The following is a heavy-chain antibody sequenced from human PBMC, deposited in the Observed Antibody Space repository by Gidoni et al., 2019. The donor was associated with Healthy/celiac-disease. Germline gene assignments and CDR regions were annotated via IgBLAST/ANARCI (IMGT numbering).Heavy chain of an antibody. Sequence: EVQLVESGGGLVQPGGSLTLSCAASGFPFRSYWRSWVRQAPGKGLEWVANIKQDGSEKYYVDSVKGRFTISRDNAKNSLYLQMNSLRAEDTAVYYCARMDGTSGDYYDSKNFDYWGQGTLVTVSS. CDR1: GFPFRSYW. CDR2: IKQDGSEK. J-gene: IGHJ4*02. CDR3: ARMDGTSGDYYDSKNFDY. D-gene: IGHD3-22*01. V-gene: IGHV3-7*01.